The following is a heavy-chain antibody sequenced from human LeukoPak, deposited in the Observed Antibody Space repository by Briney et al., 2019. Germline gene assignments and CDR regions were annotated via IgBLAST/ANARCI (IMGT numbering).Heavy chain of an antibody. D-gene: IGHD2-2*01. CDR3: DCSRARCDVEGGGFDY. J-gene: IGHJ4*02. CDR1: GYSISSAYY. V-gene: IGHV4-38-2*01. CDR2: IYYSGST. Sequence: SETLSLTCAVSGYSISSAYYWGWIRQPPGKGLEWIGSIYYSGSTYYNPSLKSRVTISVDTSKNQFSLKLSSVTAADCARYRGDCSRARCDVEGGGFDYWGQGTLVTVSS.